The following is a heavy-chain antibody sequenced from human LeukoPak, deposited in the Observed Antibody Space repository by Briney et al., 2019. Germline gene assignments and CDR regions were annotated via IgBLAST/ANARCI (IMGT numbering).Heavy chain of an antibody. CDR1: GYTFTSYA. V-gene: IGHV1-3*01. Sequence: ASVKVSCKASGYTFTSYAMHWVRQAPGQRLEWMGWINAGNGNTKYSQKFQGRVTITRDTSAGTAYMELSSLRSEDTAVYYCARGNLLLWFGELGAFDYWGQGTLVIVSS. CDR2: INAGNGNT. J-gene: IGHJ4*02. D-gene: IGHD3-10*01. CDR3: ARGNLLLWFGELGAFDY.